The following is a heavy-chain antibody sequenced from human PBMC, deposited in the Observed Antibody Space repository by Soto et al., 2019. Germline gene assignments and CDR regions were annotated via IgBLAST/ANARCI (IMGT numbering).Heavy chain of an antibody. CDR2: IIPIFGTA. D-gene: IGHD4-17*01. J-gene: IGHJ4*02. CDR1: GGTFSSYA. Sequence: QVQLVQSGAEVKKPGSSVKVSCKASGGTFSSYAISWVRQAPGQGLEWMGGIIPIFGTANYAQKFQGRVTITADESTSTAYMELSSLRSEDTAVYYCAARTTVVTLDYFDYWGQGTLVTVSS. CDR3: AARTTVVTLDYFDY. V-gene: IGHV1-69*12.